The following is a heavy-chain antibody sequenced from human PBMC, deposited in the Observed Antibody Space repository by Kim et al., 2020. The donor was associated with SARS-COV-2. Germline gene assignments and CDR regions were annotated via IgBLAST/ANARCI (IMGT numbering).Heavy chain of an antibody. Sequence: ASVKVSCKASGYTFTSSHIQWVRQAPGQGLEWMGIINPSGGSTTYAQKLQGRVSITRDTSTGTVYMELSSLRSEDTALYYCARGTWGGGGYDYG. D-gene: IGHD3-16*01. CDR1: GYTFTSSH. CDR3: ARGTWGGGGYDYG. CDR2: INPSGGST. V-gene: IGHV1-46*03. J-gene: IGHJ6*01.